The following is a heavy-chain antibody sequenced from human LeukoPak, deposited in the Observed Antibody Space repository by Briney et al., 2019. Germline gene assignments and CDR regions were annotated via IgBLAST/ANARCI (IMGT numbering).Heavy chain of an antibody. Sequence: GSLRLSCAASGFTFSSYWMSWVRQAPGKGLEWVAFIRYDGSNKYYADSVKGRFTISRDNSKNTLYLQMNSLRAEDTAVYYCAKDQPDIVVVPAAGLYGSGSCDYWGQGTLVTVSS. CDR3: AKDQPDIVVVPAAGLYGSGSCDY. J-gene: IGHJ4*02. CDR1: GFTFSSYW. D-gene: IGHD2-2*01. CDR2: IRYDGSNK. V-gene: IGHV3-30*02.